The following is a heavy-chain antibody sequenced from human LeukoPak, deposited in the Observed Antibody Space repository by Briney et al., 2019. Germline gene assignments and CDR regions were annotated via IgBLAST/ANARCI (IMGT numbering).Heavy chain of an antibody. Sequence: RGASVTVSCTASGGTFSSYAISWVRQAPGQGLEWLGGIISIFGTANYAQKFQGRVTITADESTCTAYMELSSLRSEDTAVYYCARIAYCSSTSCYAGWFDPWGQGTLVTVSS. CDR3: ARIAYCSSTSCYAGWFDP. J-gene: IGHJ5*02. D-gene: IGHD2-2*01. CDR2: IISIFGTA. CDR1: GGTFSSYA. V-gene: IGHV1-69*13.